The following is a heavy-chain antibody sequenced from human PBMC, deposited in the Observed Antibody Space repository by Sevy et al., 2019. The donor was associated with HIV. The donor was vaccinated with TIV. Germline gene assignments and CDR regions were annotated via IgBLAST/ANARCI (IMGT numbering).Heavy chain of an antibody. CDR1: GGTFSSYA. J-gene: IGHJ6*02. CDR3: ARSRGYYGSGSSFAYYGMDV. Sequence: APVKVSCKASGGTFSSYAISWVRQAPGQGLEWMGGIIPIFGTANYAQKFQGRVTITADESTSTAYMELSSLRSEDTAVYYCARSRGYYGSGSSFAYYGMDVWGQGTTVTVSS. CDR2: IIPIFGTA. D-gene: IGHD3-10*01. V-gene: IGHV1-69*13.